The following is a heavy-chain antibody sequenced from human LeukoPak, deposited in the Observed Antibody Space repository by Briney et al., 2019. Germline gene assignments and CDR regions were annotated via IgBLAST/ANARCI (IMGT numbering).Heavy chain of an antibody. CDR2: IYPGDSDT. CDR1: GYSFTSYW. D-gene: IGHD2-15*01. V-gene: IGHV5-51*01. CDR3: ARVHCSGGSCYPGNGY. Sequence: GEPLHISCKGYGYSFTSYWIGWVRQMPGKGLEWMGIIYPGDSDTRYSPSFQGQVTISADKSISTAYLQWSSLKASDTAMYYCARVHCSGGSCYPGNGYWGQGTLVTVSS. J-gene: IGHJ4*02.